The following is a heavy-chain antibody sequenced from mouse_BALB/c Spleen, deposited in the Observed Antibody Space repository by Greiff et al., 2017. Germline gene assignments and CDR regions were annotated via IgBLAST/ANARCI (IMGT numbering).Heavy chain of an antibody. J-gene: IGHJ4*01. CDR3: ARKRDRYDGYAMDY. V-gene: IGHV1S81*02. D-gene: IGHD2-14*01. CDR2: INPSNGRT. Sequence: VQLQQPGAELVKPGASVKLSCKASGYTFTSYWMHWVKQRPGQGLEWIGEINPSNGRTNYNEKFKSKATLTVDKSSSTAYMQLSSLTSEDSAVYYCARKRDRYDGYAMDYWGQGTSVTVSS. CDR1: GYTFTSYW.